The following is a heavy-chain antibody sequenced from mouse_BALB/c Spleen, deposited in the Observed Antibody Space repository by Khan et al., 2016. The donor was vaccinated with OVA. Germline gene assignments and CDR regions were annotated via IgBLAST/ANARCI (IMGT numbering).Heavy chain of an antibody. V-gene: IGHV5-9-3*01. Sequence: EVQVVESGGGLVKPGGSLKLSCAASGFTFSSYAMSWVRQTPEKRLEWVATISSGGSYTYYPDSVKGRFTISRDNAKNTLYLQMSSLRSEDTAMYYCARPHPSGSYAMDYWGQGTSVTVSS. CDR2: ISSGGSYT. D-gene: IGHD3-1*01. CDR3: ARPHPSGSYAMDY. CDR1: GFTFSSYA. J-gene: IGHJ4*01.